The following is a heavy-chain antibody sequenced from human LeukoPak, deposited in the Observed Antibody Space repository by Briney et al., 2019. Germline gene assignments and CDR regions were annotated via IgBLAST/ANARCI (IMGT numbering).Heavy chain of an antibody. D-gene: IGHD4-17*01. J-gene: IGHJ4*02. CDR1: GFNFGPHY. CDR3: AREFYGQFDS. Sequence: PGGSLRLSCAASGFNFGPHYMAWIRQAPGTGLAWVSSISAGSTYTHYADSVEGRFTISRDDAQSSVFLLINNLRAEDTGFYYCAREFYGQFDSWGQGTLVTVSS. CDR2: ISAGSTYT. V-gene: IGHV3-11*06.